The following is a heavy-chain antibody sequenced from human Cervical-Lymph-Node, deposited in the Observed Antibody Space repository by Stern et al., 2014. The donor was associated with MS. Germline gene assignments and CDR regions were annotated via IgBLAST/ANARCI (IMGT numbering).Heavy chain of an antibody. D-gene: IGHD4-11*01. CDR1: GYTFTSSG. Sequence: VQLVESGAEVKKPGASVKVSCNASGYTFTSSGISWVRQAPGQGLELMGWISAYNGNTNYAQKLQGRVTMTPDTSTSTAYMELRSLRSDDTAVYYCARTHQTGNYVHWFDPWGQGTLVTVSS. CDR2: ISAYNGNT. V-gene: IGHV1-18*01. CDR3: ARTHQTGNYVHWFDP. J-gene: IGHJ5*02.